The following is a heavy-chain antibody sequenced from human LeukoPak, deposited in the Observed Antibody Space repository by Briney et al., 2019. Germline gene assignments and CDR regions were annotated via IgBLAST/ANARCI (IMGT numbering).Heavy chain of an antibody. CDR3: ARDLGWLQFGYDY. D-gene: IGHD5-24*01. Sequence: GGSLRLSCAASGFTFSSYEMNWVRQAPGKGLEWVSYISSSGSTIYYADSVKGRFTISRDNAKNSLYLQMNSLRAEDTAVYYCARDLGWLQFGYDYWGQGALVTVSS. V-gene: IGHV3-48*03. J-gene: IGHJ4*02. CDR1: GFTFSSYE. CDR2: ISSSGSTI.